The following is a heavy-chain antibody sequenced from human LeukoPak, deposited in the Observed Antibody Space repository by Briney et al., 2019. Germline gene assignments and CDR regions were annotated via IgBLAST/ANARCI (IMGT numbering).Heavy chain of an antibody. CDR1: DGSITPYY. CDR2: IHYSGTT. J-gene: IGHJ4*02. Sequence: SETPSLTCTVSDGSITPYYWSWIRQSTGKGLEWIGYIHYSGTTLYNPSLKSRITMSVDTSRNQFSLKLSSVTAADTAVYYCARGSGYSYSEYYFDYWGQGTLVTVSS. V-gene: IGHV4-59*01. D-gene: IGHD5-18*01. CDR3: ARGSGYSYSEYYFDY.